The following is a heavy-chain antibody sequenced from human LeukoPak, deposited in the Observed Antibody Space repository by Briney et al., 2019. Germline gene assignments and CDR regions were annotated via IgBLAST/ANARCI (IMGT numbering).Heavy chain of an antibody. CDR2: IGAGGTFT. J-gene: IGHJ4*02. V-gene: IGHV3-23*01. CDR3: ARDLGIIVPAAQGADY. CDR1: GFTFSSYA. D-gene: IGHD2-2*01. Sequence: GGSLRLSCTASGFTFSSYAMNWVRQAPGKGLEWVSGIGAGGTFTYYADSVKGRFTISRDNSKNTLYLQMNSLRAEDTAVYYCARDLGIIVPAAQGADYWGQGTLVTVSS.